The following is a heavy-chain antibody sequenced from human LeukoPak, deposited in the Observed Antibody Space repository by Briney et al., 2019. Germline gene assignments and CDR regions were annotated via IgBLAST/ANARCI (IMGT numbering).Heavy chain of an antibody. CDR1: GFTFDDYG. D-gene: IGHD4-17*01. V-gene: IGHV3-20*01. Sequence: GGSLRLSCTASGFTFDDYGMSWVRQAPGKGLEWVSGINWNGGNTGYADFVKGRFTISRDDAKNSLYLQMNSLTAEDTAFYHCARHHGDYLFSIQYAFDFWGLGTMLAVSS. J-gene: IGHJ3*01. CDR3: ARHHGDYLFSIQYAFDF. CDR2: INWNGGNT.